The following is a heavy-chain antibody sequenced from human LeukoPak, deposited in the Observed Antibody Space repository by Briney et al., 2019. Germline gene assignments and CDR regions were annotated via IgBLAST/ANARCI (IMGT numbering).Heavy chain of an antibody. CDR3: ARASGRYSDAFDI. CDR1: GYAFTGYY. J-gene: IGHJ3*02. CDR2: INPNSGGT. Sequence: ASVKVSCKASGYAFTGYYMHWVRQAPGQGLEWMGWINPNSGGTNYAQNFQGRVTMTRDTPISTAYMELSRLRSDDAALYYCARASGRYSDAFDIWGQGTIVTVSS. D-gene: IGHD1-26*01. V-gene: IGHV1-2*02.